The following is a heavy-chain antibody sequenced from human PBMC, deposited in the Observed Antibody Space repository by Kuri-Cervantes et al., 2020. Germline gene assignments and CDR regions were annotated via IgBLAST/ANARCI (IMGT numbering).Heavy chain of an antibody. CDR1: GSTFSSYA. CDR2: IIPISGTP. Sequence: SVKVSCKASGSTFSSYAISWVRQAPGQGLEWMGGIIPISGTPNYAQKFQDRVTITTDESTSTVYMEVSSLRSEDTAVYYCARVGGNSDAFDIWGQGTMVTVSS. V-gene: IGHV1-69*05. CDR3: ARVGGNSDAFDI. D-gene: IGHD4-23*01. J-gene: IGHJ3*02.